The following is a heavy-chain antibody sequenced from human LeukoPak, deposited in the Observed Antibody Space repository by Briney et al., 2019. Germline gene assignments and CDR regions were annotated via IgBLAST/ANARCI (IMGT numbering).Heavy chain of an antibody. CDR1: GGSGGSISSSNY. CDR2: IYHSGST. CDR3: ARDWVGDYYGMDV. J-gene: IGHJ6*02. Sequence: SETLSLTCAVSGGSGGSISSSNYWSWVRQPPGKGLEWIGEIYHSGSTNYNPSLKSRVTISVDKSKNQFSLKLNSVTAADTAVYYCARDWVGDYYGMDVWGQGTTVTVSS. D-gene: IGHD3-10*01. V-gene: IGHV4-4*02.